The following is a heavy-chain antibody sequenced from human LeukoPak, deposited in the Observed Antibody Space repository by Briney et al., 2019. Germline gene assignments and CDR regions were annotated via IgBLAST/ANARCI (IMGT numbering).Heavy chain of an antibody. D-gene: IGHD3-3*01. V-gene: IGHV3-23*01. Sequence: GGSLRLSCAASGFTFSTYAMTWVRQAPGRGLEWVSGISGSGNSAYYADSVKGRFTISRDNSKNTLYLQMNSLRAEDTAVYYCAKEDFGFLESRGYWGQGTLVTVSS. CDR1: GFTFSTYA. CDR2: ISGSGNSA. J-gene: IGHJ4*02. CDR3: AKEDFGFLESRGY.